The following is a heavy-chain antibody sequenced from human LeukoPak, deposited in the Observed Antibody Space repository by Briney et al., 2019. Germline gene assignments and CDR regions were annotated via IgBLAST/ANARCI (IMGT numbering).Heavy chain of an antibody. CDR2: IVGGGGSNT. Sequence: GGSLRLSSAHSVFTFSHYAIASVPHAPGRGLEWVSTIVGGGGSNTHYADSVKGRLTISRDNSRDRLFLQINSLITEETAVYDCEKDRDYYDSSGYLGYWGQGTLVTVSS. J-gene: IGHJ4*02. V-gene: IGHV3-23*01. D-gene: IGHD3-22*01. CDR1: VFTFSHYA. CDR3: EKDRDYYDSSGYLGY.